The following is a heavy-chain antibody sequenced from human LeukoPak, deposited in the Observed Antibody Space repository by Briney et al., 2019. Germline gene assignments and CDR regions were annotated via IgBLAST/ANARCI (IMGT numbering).Heavy chain of an antibody. CDR1: GFIFRSYS. J-gene: IGHJ5*02. D-gene: IGHD5-12*01. Sequence: GGSLRLSCAASGFIFRSYSMNWVRQTPGKGLEWVSSISSTSGYIYYADSVKGRFTISRDNAKNSLYLQMNSLRAEDTAVYYCARDFGRYSGYDYLDWFDPWGQGTLVTVSS. V-gene: IGHV3-21*01. CDR2: ISSTSGYI. CDR3: ARDFGRYSGYDYLDWFDP.